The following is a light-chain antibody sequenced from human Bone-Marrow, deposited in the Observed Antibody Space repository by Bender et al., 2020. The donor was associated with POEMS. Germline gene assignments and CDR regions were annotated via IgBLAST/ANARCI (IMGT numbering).Light chain of an antibody. CDR3: CSYGRSTILV. Sequence: QSALTQPLSASGSPGQSVTITCTGTSNDVGGYDYVSWYQHHPGKAPNLVMFEVSKRPSGVPERFSGSKSGNMASLTISGLQAEDEADYYCCSYGRSTILVFGGGTKVTV. CDR1: SNDVGGYDY. J-gene: IGLJ2*01. V-gene: IGLV2-8*01. CDR2: EVS.